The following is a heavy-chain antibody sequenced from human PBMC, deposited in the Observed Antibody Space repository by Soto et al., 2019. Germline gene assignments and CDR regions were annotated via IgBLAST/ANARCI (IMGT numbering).Heavy chain of an antibody. D-gene: IGHD2-15*01. J-gene: IGHJ6*03. CDR1: GGSISGCY. Sequence: ETLSLTCTVSGGSISGCYWSWIWQPPGKGLEWIGYIYYSGSTNYNPSLKSRVTISVDTSKNQFSLKLSSVTAADTAVYYCASGGPYYYMDVWGKGTTVTVSS. CDR3: ASGGPYYYMDV. CDR2: IYYSGST. V-gene: IGHV4-59*12.